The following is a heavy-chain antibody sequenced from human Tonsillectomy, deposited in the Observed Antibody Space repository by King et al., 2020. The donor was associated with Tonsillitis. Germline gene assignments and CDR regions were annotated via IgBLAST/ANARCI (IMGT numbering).Heavy chain of an antibody. CDR2: ISGSAGTT. D-gene: IGHD1-26*01. CDR3: AKPKASGSYVYFDY. CDR1: GFTLSSYA. V-gene: IGHV3-23*04. Sequence: VQLVESGGGLVQPGGSLRLSCAASGFTLSSYAMSWVRQAPGKGLEWVSVISGSAGTTYYADSVRGRFTISRDTSKNTLYLQMNSLSAEDTAVYYCAKPKASGSYVYFDYWGQGTLVTVSS. J-gene: IGHJ4*02.